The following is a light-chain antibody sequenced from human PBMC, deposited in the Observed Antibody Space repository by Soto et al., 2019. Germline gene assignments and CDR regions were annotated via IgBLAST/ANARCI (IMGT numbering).Light chain of an antibody. CDR3: QQRSVWPT. V-gene: IGKV3-11*01. J-gene: IGKJ4*01. CDR2: DAS. Sequence: IVLTQSPATLSLSPGERATLSCRASQSVNSYLAWYQQKGGQAPRLLIYDASSRAPGIPARFSGSGSGTDFTLTISSLEPEDFAVYYCQQRSVWPTFGGGTKVEIK. CDR1: QSVNSY.